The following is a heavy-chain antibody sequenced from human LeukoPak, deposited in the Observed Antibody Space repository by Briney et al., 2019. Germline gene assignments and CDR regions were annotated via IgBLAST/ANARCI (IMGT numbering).Heavy chain of an antibody. V-gene: IGHV3-30*18. CDR3: AKDRELLAYFDY. CDR2: ISYDGSNK. CDR1: GFTFSSYG. J-gene: IGHJ4*02. D-gene: IGHD1-26*01. Sequence: GGSLRLSCAASGFTFSSYGMHWVRQAPGKGLEWVAVISYDGSNKYYADSVKGRFTISRDNSKNTLYLQMNSLRAEDTAGYDCAKDRELLAYFDYWGQGTLVTVSS.